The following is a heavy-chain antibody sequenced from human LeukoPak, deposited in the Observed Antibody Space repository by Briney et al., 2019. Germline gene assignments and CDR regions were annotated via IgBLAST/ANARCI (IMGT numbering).Heavy chain of an antibody. J-gene: IGHJ5*02. CDR1: GFTFSSYG. D-gene: IGHD3-3*01. Sequence: GRSLRLSCAASGFTFSSYGMHWVRQAPGKGLEWVAVISYDGSNKYYADSVKGRFTISRDNSKNVLYLQVNSLRAEDTAIYYCAKDARIRFGGWLDPWGQGTLVTVSS. CDR2: ISYDGSNK. CDR3: AKDARIRFGGWLDP. V-gene: IGHV3-30*18.